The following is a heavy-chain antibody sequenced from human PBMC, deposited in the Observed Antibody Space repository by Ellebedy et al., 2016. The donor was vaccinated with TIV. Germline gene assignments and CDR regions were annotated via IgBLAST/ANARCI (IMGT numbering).Heavy chain of an antibody. D-gene: IGHD4-11*01. CDR2: ITSGSSTI. J-gene: IGHJ4*02. V-gene: IGHV3-48*02. Sequence: GESLKISXAASGFTFNSYSMNWVRQAPGKGLEWVSYITSGSSTIYYADSVEGRFTISRDNGKSSLYLQMNSLRDEDTAVYYCARGATVSFVSDWFYFDSWGQGTLVTVSS. CDR1: GFTFNSYS. CDR3: ARGATVSFVSDWFYFDS.